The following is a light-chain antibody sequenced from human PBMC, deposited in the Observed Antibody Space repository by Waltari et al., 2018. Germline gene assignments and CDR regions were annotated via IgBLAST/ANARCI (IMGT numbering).Light chain of an antibody. CDR2: DVT. J-gene: IGLJ2*01. CDR3: SSYAGSYTVL. Sequence: QSALTQPPSASGSPGQPVTISCTGTYSDVGGHNYVSWYQQHPGQAPELMLFDVTTRPSGVPDRFSGSKSGNTASLTISGLQAEDEADYYCSSYAGSYTVLFGGGTKLTVL. CDR1: YSDVGGHNY. V-gene: IGLV2-8*01.